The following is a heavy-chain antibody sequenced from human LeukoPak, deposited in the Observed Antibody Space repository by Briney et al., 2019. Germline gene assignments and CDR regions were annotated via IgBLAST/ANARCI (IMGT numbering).Heavy chain of an antibody. CDR3: AKNRATYYDFWSGSQDV. CDR1: GCTFSNYD. CDR2: ISYDGSNK. J-gene: IGHJ6*02. Sequence: GGSLRLSWAASGCTFSNYDMHWVRQAPGKGLEWVAVISYDGSNKFYADSVKGRFTISRDISKNTLYLQMNSLGAEDTAVYYCAKNRATYYDFWSGSQDVWGQGTTVTVSS. D-gene: IGHD3-3*01. V-gene: IGHV3-30*18.